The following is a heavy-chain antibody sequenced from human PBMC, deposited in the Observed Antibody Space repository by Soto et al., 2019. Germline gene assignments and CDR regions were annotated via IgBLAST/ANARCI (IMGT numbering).Heavy chain of an antibody. J-gene: IGHJ4*02. V-gene: IGHV3-15*01. CDR2: IKSKTDGGTT. Sequence: GGSLRLSCAASGFTFSNAWMSWVRQAPGKGLEWVGRIKSKTDGGTTDYAAPVKGRFTISRDDSKNTLYLQMNSLKTEDTAVYYCITNIMITFGGVIDLDYWGQGTLVTVSS. D-gene: IGHD3-16*02. CDR1: GFTFSNAW. CDR3: ITNIMITFGGVIDLDY.